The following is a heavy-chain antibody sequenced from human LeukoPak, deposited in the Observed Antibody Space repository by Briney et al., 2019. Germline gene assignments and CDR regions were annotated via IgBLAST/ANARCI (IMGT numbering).Heavy chain of an antibody. CDR3: ARAREAPANVFPDH. D-gene: IGHD2-15*01. CDR1: VFTFSRDW. V-gene: IGHV3-7*01. Sequence: GGSLTLSCAPSVFTFSRDWMTWVRQSAGHGLEGLAKRNQDGREKYYGDSVTGRFTISRDNAENSLFLQMNSLRADDTGVYYCARAREAPANVFPDHWGQGVVVTVSS. CDR2: RNQDGREK. J-gene: IGHJ4*02.